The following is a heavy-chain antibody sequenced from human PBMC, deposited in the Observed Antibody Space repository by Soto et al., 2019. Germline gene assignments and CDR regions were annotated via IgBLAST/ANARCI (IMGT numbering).Heavy chain of an antibody. Sequence: SETLSLTCTVSGGSISSGGYYWSWIRQHPGKGLEWIGYIYYSGSTYYNPSLKSRVTISVDTSKNQFSLKLSSVTAADTAVYYCASEGSGGSPTGDAFDIWGQGTMVTVSS. J-gene: IGHJ3*02. V-gene: IGHV4-31*03. CDR2: IYYSGST. D-gene: IGHD2-15*01. CDR3: ASEGSGGSPTGDAFDI. CDR1: GGSISSGGYY.